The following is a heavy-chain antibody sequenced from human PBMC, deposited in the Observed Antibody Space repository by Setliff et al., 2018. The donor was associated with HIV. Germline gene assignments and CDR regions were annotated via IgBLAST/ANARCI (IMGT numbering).Heavy chain of an antibody. CDR2: ISSSGSTI. D-gene: IGHD3-10*01. CDR1: FTFSSYE. CDR3: ARVRLYNNALDY. Sequence: HPGGSLRLSWGGFTFSSYEMNWVRQAPGKGLEWVSYISSSGSTIYYADSAKGRFAISRDNAKNAFYLQINSLEAGDTAVYYCARVRLYNNALDYWGQGTLVTVSS. V-gene: IGHV3-48*03. J-gene: IGHJ4*02.